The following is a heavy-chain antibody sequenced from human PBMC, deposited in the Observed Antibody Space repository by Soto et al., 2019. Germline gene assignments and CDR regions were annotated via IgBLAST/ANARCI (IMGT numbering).Heavy chain of an antibody. Sequence: QVQLVQSVAEVKKPGSSVKVSCKAPGDTFSSFAISWVRQAPGQGLEWMGGIIPIFRTPDYAQKFQGRVTITADESTTTAYMELSSLRSEDTAVYYCARDKHRLQLGGNYCCALDVWGQGTTVIVSS. D-gene: IGHD5-12*01. CDR3: ARDKHRLQLGGNYCCALDV. J-gene: IGHJ6*02. CDR1: GDTFSSFA. CDR2: IIPIFRTP. V-gene: IGHV1-69*12.